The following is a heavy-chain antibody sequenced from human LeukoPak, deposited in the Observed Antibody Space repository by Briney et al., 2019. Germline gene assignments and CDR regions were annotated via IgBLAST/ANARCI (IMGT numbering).Heavy chain of an antibody. CDR1: GGTFSSYA. V-gene: IGHV1-69*13. CDR3: ARVPYSSGWYRVDYYYMDV. CDR2: IIPIFGTA. D-gene: IGHD6-19*01. J-gene: IGHJ6*03. Sequence: SVKVSCKASGGTFSSYAISWVRQAPGQGLEWMGGIIPIFGTANYAQKFQGRVTITADESTSTAYMELSSLRSEDTAVYYCARVPYSSGWYRVDYYYMDVWGKGTTVTVSS.